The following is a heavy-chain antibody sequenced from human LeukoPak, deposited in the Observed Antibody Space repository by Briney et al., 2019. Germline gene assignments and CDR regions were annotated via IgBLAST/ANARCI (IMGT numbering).Heavy chain of an antibody. CDR3: GTWGIVAALDR. J-gene: IGHJ5*02. CDR1: GFTFSIFS. V-gene: IGHV3-48*04. D-gene: IGHD5-12*01. Sequence: GGSLRLSCSASGFTFSIFSINWVRQSPGKGLEWVSYTSGSRGTTYYADSVKGRFTISRDNAQNSLYLQMNSLRAEDSGVYYCGTWGIVAALDRWGQGTLVTVSS. CDR2: TSGSRGTT.